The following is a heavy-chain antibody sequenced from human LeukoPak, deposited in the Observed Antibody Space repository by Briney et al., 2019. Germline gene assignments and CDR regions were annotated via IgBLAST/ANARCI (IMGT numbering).Heavy chain of an antibody. V-gene: IGHV3-23*01. J-gene: IGHJ4*02. CDR1: GFTFSSYA. CDR2: ISGSGGST. Sequence: GGSLRLSCAAPGFTFSSYAMSWVRQAPGKGLEWVSAISGSGGSTYYADSVKGRFTISRDNSKNTLYLQMNSLRAEDTAVYYCAKIPYDSSGYYSFDYWGQGTLVTVSS. D-gene: IGHD3-22*01. CDR3: AKIPYDSSGYYSFDY.